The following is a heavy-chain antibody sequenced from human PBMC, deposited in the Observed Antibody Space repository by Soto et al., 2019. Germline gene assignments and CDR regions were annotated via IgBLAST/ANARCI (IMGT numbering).Heavy chain of an antibody. CDR1: GGSISSGGYY. CDR3: AIHYSVCEGQQLYYYYYGMDV. D-gene: IGHD6-13*01. J-gene: IGHJ6*02. CDR2: IYYSGST. Sequence: SETLSLTCTVSGGSISSGGYYWSWIRQHPGKGLEWIGYIYYSGSTYYNPSLKSRVTIAVDTSKNQFSLKLSSVTAADTAVYYYAIHYSVCEGQQLYYYYYGMDVWGQGNTVTVSS. V-gene: IGHV4-31*03.